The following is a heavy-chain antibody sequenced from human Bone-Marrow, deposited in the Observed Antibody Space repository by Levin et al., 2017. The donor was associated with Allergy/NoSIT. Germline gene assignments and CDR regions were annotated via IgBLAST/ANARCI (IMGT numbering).Heavy chain of an antibody. CDR1: GGSINNYF. J-gene: IGHJ3*02. D-gene: IGHD6-19*01. Sequence: SQTLSLTCTVSGGSINNYFWSWIRQPPGKGLEWIGYIYYSGSSFYTPSLKSRLTISVDTSQNQVSLKLSSVTAADTAVYYCARQSSDWADAFDIWGQGTMVTVSS. CDR3: ARQSSDWADAFDI. CDR2: IYYSGSS. V-gene: IGHV4-59*01.